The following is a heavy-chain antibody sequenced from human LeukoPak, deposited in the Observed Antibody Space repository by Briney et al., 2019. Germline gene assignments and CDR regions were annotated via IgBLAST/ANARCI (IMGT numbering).Heavy chain of an antibody. D-gene: IGHD6-19*01. Sequence: SETLSLTCTVSGGSISNYYWSWIRQPPGKGLEWIGYIYYSGSTNYSPSLKSRVTISVDTSKNQFSLKLSSLTAADTAIYYCARGYDSGWYGELRYWGQGTLVTVSS. CDR1: GGSISNYY. V-gene: IGHV4-59*01. J-gene: IGHJ4*02. CDR2: IYYSGST. CDR3: ARGYDSGWYGELRY.